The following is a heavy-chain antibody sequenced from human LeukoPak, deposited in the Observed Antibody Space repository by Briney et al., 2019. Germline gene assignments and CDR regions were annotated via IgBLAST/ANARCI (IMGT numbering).Heavy chain of an antibody. J-gene: IGHJ4*02. CDR3: ARNQRIAVAGDY. CDR2: ISSSGSTI. CDR1: GFTFSSYE. D-gene: IGHD6-19*01. Sequence: GGSLRLSCAASGFTFSSYEMNWVRQAPGKGLEWVSYISSSGSTIYYADSVKGRFTISRDNAKNSLYLQMNSLRAEDTAVYYCARNQRIAVAGDYWGQGTLVTVSS. V-gene: IGHV3-48*03.